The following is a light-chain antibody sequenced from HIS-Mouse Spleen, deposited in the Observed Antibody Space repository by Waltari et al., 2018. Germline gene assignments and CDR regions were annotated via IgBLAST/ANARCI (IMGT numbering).Light chain of an antibody. V-gene: IGLV2-11*01. CDR1: SSDLGGYNY. J-gene: IGLJ3*02. CDR2: DVS. Sequence: QSALTQPRSVSGSPGQSVTISCTATSSDLGGYNYVSRYQQHPGKAPKLMIYDVSKRPSGVPDRFSGSKSGNTASLTISGLQAEDEADYYCCSYAGSYTWVFGGGTKLTVL. CDR3: CSYAGSYTWV.